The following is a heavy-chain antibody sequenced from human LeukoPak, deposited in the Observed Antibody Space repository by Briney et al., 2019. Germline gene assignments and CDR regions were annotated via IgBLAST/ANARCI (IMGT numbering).Heavy chain of an antibody. Sequence: PSETLSLTCSVSGDFISRYYWNWIRQPAGKGLEWIGRVFTSGTTNYNPSIKSRVSISADKSKNQLSLRLSSVTAADTAIYYCARGWKQLVYWGQGAPVTVSS. CDR3: ARGWKQLVY. CDR1: GDFISRYY. D-gene: IGHD1-1*01. V-gene: IGHV4-4*07. CDR2: VFTSGTT. J-gene: IGHJ4*02.